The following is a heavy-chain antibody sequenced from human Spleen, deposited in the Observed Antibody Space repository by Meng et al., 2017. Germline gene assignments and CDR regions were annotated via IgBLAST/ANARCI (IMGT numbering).Heavy chain of an antibody. V-gene: IGHV4-4*02. CDR2: IYHSGST. CDR3: ARWDRSGSYQVY. J-gene: IGHJ4*02. D-gene: IGHD1-26*01. Sequence: QWQEAGPGLVKPSGTLSLTCPVSGGSISNSYWWSWVRQPPGQGLEWIGEIYHSGSTNYNPSLKSRVTISVDKSKNQFSLNLSSVTAADTAVYYCARWDRSGSYQVYWGQGTLVTVSS. CDR1: GGSISNSYW.